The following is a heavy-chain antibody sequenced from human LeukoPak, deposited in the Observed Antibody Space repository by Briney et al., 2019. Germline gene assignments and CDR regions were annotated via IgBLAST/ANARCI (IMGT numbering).Heavy chain of an antibody. Sequence: GGSLRLSCAASGFTFSRYYMHWVRQAPGKGLVWVSRINSDGRSTTYADSVRGRFTVSRDNAKNTLYLQMNSLKVEDTAMYYCTRVFVGDEYSRSGYWGQGTLVTVSS. J-gene: IGHJ4*02. CDR3: TRVFVGDEYSRSGY. CDR1: GFTFSRYY. V-gene: IGHV3-74*01. D-gene: IGHD6-13*01. CDR2: INSDGRST.